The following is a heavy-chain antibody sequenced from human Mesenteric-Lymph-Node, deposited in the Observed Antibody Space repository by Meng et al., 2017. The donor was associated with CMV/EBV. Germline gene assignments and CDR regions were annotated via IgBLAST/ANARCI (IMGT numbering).Heavy chain of an antibody. Sequence: GESLKISCAASGFTFSSVAMNWVRLPPGKGLEWVAFIRYDGGNKYYADSVKGRFIISRDNSKNTLLLQMYSLTAEDTATYYCAKEHYNNYGSGDYGMDVWGQGTTVTVSS. CDR2: IRYDGGNK. CDR1: GFTFSSVA. J-gene: IGHJ6*02. V-gene: IGHV3-30*02. D-gene: IGHD4-11*01. CDR3: AKEHYNNYGSGDYGMDV.